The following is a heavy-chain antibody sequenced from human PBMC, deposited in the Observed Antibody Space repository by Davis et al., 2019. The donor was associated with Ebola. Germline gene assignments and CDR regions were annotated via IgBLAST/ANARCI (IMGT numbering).Heavy chain of an antibody. J-gene: IGHJ6*04. CDR3: ARSPGGVRGAPGYYYGMDV. V-gene: IGHV1-3*01. CDR2: INAGNGNT. D-gene: IGHD3-10*01. CDR1: GYTFTSYA. Sequence: ASVKVSCKASGYTFTSYAMHWVRQAPGQRLEWMGWINAGNGNTKYSQKFQGRVTITRDTSASTAYMELSSLRSEDTAVYYCARSPGGVRGAPGYYYGMDVWGKGTTVTVSS.